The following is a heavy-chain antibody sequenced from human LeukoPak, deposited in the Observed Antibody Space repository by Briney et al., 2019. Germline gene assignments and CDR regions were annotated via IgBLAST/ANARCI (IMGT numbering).Heavy chain of an antibody. CDR1: GDSVSSGY. CDR2: IQDSEIT. V-gene: IGHV4-4*09. CDR3: AGRGHRYSRD. D-gene: IGHD2-15*01. J-gene: IGHJ1*01. Sequence: PSETLSLICNVSGDSVSSGYWSWIRQSPGKGLEWIGFIQDSEITDYNPSLKSRLYMSVDISKNQFSLNLRSVTAADTAVYYCAGRGHRYSRDWGQGILVTISS.